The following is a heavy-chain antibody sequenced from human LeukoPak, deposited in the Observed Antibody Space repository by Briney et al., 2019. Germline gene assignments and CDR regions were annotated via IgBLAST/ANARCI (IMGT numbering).Heavy chain of an antibody. D-gene: IGHD3-16*02. J-gene: IGHJ4*02. Sequence: GGSLRLSCAASGFTFSSYSMNWVRQAPGKGLEWVSSISSSSSYIYYADSVKGRFTISRDNAKNSLYLQMNSLRAEDTAVYYCARDLDDYVWGSYLAFDYWGQGTLVTVSS. V-gene: IGHV3-21*01. CDR2: ISSSSSYI. CDR3: ARDLDDYVWGSYLAFDY. CDR1: GFTFSSYS.